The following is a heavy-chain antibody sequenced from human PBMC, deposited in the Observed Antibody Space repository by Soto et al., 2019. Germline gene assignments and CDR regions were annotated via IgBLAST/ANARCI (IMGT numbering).Heavy chain of an antibody. CDR2: TSYDGSNN. D-gene: IGHD3-16*01. J-gene: IGHJ4*02. CDR1: GFTFRSYV. CDR3: ARWGTTGGLDV. Sequence: ESGGGVVQPGTSLRLSCVGSGFTFRSYVIHWVRQAPGKGLEWVALTSYDGSNNFYGDSVKGRFTISRHNSRNTVELQMDSLTFEVTALYYCARWGTTGGLDVWGQGTLVSVSS. V-gene: IGHV3-33*05.